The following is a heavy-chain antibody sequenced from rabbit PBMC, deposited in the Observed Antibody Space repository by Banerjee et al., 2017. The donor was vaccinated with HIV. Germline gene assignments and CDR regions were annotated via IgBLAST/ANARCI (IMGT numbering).Heavy chain of an antibody. CDR1: GFSFSSNV. CDR3: ARDLAGVIGWNFGL. V-gene: IGHV1S40*01. CDR2: INSNTGNT. D-gene: IGHD4-1*01. Sequence: QSLEESGGDLVKPGTSLTLTCTASGFSFSSNVVCWVRQAPGKGLEWIACINSNTGNTVYASWAKGPFTISKTSSTTVTLQMTSLTAADTATYFCARDLAGVIGWNFGLWGQGTLVTVS. J-gene: IGHJ3*01.